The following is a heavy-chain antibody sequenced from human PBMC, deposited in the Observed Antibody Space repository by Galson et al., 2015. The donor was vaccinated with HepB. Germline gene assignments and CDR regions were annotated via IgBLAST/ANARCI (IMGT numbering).Heavy chain of an antibody. CDR3: GRQAYISSRWGWFDP. V-gene: IGHV1-2*02. Sequence: SVKVSCKASGYTFSDYYIHWVRQAPGQGLEWMGWINPNSGDTDYAQNFQGRVTMARDTSISTVYMELSRLRSDDTAVYYCGRQAYISSRWGWFDPWGQGTLVTVSS. J-gene: IGHJ5*02. CDR2: INPNSGDT. D-gene: IGHD6-13*01. CDR1: GYTFSDYY.